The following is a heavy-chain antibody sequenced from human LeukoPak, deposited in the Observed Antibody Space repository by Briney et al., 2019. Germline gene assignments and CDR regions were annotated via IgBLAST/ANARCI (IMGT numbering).Heavy chain of an antibody. V-gene: IGHV3-11*01. J-gene: IGHJ5*02. D-gene: IGHD3-10*01. CDR3: ARDSVRYYGGNWFDP. CDR2: ISSSGSTI. CDR1: GFTFSDYY. Sequence: PGGSLRLSYAASGFTFSDYYMSWIRQAPGKGLEWVSYISSSGSTIYYADSVKGRFTISRDNAKNSLYLQMNSLRAEDTAVYYCARDSVRYYGGNWFDPWGQGTLVTVSS.